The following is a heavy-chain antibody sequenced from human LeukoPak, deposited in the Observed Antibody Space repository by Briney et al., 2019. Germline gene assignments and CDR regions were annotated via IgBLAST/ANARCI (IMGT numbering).Heavy chain of an antibody. J-gene: IGHJ4*02. CDR1: GGSITSSSYY. CDR3: ARGRTVAGTGY. Sequence: SETLSLTCTVSGGSITSSSYYWGWIRQPPGKGLEWIGSIYYSGSTYYNPSLKSRVTISLDTSKNQFSLKLSSVTAADTAVYYCARGRTVAGTGYWGQGTLVTVSS. D-gene: IGHD6-19*01. CDR2: IYYSGST. V-gene: IGHV4-39*07.